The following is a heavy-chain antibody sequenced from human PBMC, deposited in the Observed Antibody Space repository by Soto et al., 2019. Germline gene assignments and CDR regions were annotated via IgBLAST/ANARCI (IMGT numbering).Heavy chain of an antibody. CDR2: INHSGST. D-gene: IGHD6-25*01. Sequence: SETLSLTCAVYGGSFSGYYWSWIRQPPGKGLEWIGEINHSGSTNYNPSLKSRVTISVDTSKNQFSLKLSSVTAADTAVYYCARGPAKYYYYGMDVWGRGTTVTVSS. J-gene: IGHJ6*02. V-gene: IGHV4-34*01. CDR1: GGSFSGYY. CDR3: ARGPAKYYYYGMDV.